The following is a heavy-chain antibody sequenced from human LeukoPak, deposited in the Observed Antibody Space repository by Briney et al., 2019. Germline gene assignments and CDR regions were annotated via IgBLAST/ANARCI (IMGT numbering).Heavy chain of an antibody. J-gene: IGHJ4*02. CDR3: TRPHAGYSYGLDY. CDR2: IYPGDSDT. V-gene: IGHV5-51*01. D-gene: IGHD5-18*01. Sequence: GESLKISCKGSGYSFTSYWIGWVRQMPGKGPEWMGIIYPGDSDTRYSPSFQGQVTISADKSISTAYLQWSSLKASDTAMYYCTRPHAGYSYGLDYWGQGTLVTVSS. CDR1: GYSFTSYW.